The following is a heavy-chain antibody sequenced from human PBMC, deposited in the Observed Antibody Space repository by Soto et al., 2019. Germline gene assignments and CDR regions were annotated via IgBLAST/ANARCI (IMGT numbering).Heavy chain of an antibody. V-gene: IGHV3-30*01. CDR3: ARDSARLRLLEWLLEGGMDY. CDR2: VSYDGTNK. D-gene: IGHD3-3*01. J-gene: IGHJ4*02. Sequence: QVELVESGGGVVQPGRSLRLSCAASGFTFSSYAMHWVRQAPGKGLECVAVVSYDGTNKYYADSVKGRFTISRDNSKNTXYXXMNSLRPDDTAVYYCARDSARLRLLEWLLEGGMDYWGQGSLVTVSS. CDR1: GFTFSSYA.